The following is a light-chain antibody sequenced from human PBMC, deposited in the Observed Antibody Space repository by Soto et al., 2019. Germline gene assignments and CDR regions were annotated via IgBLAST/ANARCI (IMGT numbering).Light chain of an antibody. CDR3: QQYGSSPRT. CDR1: QSIRSSY. Sequence: EIVLTQSPCTLSLSPGERATLSCRASQSIRSSYLAWYQQKPGQAPRLLIYGASSRATGIPDRFSGSGSGADFTLTIARREPGDSAVYYCQQYGSSPRTFGQGTKVDIK. J-gene: IGKJ1*01. V-gene: IGKV3-20*01. CDR2: GAS.